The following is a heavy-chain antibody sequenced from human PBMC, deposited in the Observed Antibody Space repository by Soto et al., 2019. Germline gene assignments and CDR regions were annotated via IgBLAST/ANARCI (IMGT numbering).Heavy chain of an antibody. D-gene: IGHD6-19*01. CDR1: GGSISSSSYY. V-gene: IGHV4-39*01. CDR2: IYYSGST. CDR3: ARPYSSGWSLIGAFDI. J-gene: IGHJ3*02. Sequence: QLQLQESGPGLVKPSETLSLTCTVSGGSISSSSYYWGWIRQPPGKGLEWIGSIYYSGSTYYNPSLKSRVIISVDTSKNQFSLKLSSVTAADTAVYYCARPYSSGWSLIGAFDIWGQGTMVTVSS.